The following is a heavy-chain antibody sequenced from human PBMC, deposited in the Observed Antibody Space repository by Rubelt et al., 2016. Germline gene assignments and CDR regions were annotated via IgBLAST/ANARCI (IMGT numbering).Heavy chain of an antibody. CDR1: GYSISSGYH. V-gene: IGHV4-38-2*02. D-gene: IGHD6-19*01. Sequence: QVQLQESGPGLVKPSETLSLTCTVSGYSISSGYHWAWIRQPPGKGLEWIGSLSYTGSTSYNPSLQSRVTISLHTSNRQFSLNLTTVTASDTAVYFCARDTVARRQDVQDYWGQGTLVTVSS. CDR2: LSYTGST. CDR3: ARDTVARRQDVQDY. J-gene: IGHJ4*02.